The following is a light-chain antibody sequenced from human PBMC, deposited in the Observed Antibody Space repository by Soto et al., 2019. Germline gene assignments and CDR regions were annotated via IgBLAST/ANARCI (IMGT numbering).Light chain of an antibody. CDR1: QSISNS. CDR3: QQSYSSPQMYT. Sequence: DIHMTQSPSSLSASVGDRVTITCRASQSISNSLNWYQQKPGKAPDLLIYAASNLQSGVPSRFTGSGSGTDFTLTISSLQPEDSTTYYCQQSYSSPQMYTFGQGTKLEIK. CDR2: AAS. V-gene: IGKV1-39*01. J-gene: IGKJ2*01.